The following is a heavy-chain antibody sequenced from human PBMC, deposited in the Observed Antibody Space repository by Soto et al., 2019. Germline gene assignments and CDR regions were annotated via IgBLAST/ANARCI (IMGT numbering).Heavy chain of an antibody. D-gene: IGHD3-10*01. CDR2: IYYSGST. Sequence: SETLSLTCTVSGGSISSYYWSWIRQRPGTGLEWIGNIYYSGSTNYNPSLKSRVTISVDTSKNQISLKLSSVTAADTAVDYCAVRVLSFGELPDAFDIWGQGTMVTVSS. J-gene: IGHJ3*02. V-gene: IGHV4-59*01. CDR3: AVRVLSFGELPDAFDI. CDR1: GGSISSYY.